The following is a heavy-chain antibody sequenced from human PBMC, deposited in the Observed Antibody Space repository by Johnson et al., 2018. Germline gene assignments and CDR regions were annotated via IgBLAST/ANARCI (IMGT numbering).Heavy chain of an antibody. J-gene: IGHJ1*01. CDR3: SRARDVGGTDFQH. Sequence: QVQLVQSGAEVKKXGASXKVXCKASGYSFPTYDINWVRQATGQGLEWMGWMTPTSGHTGTAQKFKGRVTMTRDTSIRTAYMELSSLRSEDTAVYYWSRARDVGGTDFQHWGQGTLVTVSS. CDR2: MTPTSGHT. D-gene: IGHD4-23*01. V-gene: IGHV1-8*01. CDR1: GYSFPTYD.